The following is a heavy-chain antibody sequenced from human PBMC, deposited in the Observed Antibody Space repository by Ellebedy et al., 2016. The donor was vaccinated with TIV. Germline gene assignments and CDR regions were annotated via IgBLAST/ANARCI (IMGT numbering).Heavy chain of an antibody. CDR3: ARGDSSSWYEYYYYYGMDV. V-gene: IGHV3-21*01. CDR1: GFTFSSYS. J-gene: IGHJ6*02. Sequence: GESLKISXAASGFTFSSYSMNWVRQAPGKGLEWVSSISSSSSYIYYADSVKGRFTISRDNAKNSLYLQMNSLRAEDTAVYYCARGDSSSWYEYYYYYGMDVWGQGTTVTVSS. CDR2: ISSSSSYI. D-gene: IGHD6-13*01.